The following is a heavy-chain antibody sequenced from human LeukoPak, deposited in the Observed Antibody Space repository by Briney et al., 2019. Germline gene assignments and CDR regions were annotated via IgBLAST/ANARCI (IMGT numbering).Heavy chain of an antibody. V-gene: IGHV3-30-3*01. Sequence: GRSLRLSCIASGFTSTRNCMHWVRQAPGKGLEWVAAVPHDGSSALYADSVKGRFIISRDNSKNTQYLQMNSLRIEDSAVYYCATGSDFYYDSWGQGILVTVSS. J-gene: IGHJ5*01. CDR3: ATGSDFYYDS. CDR1: GFTSTRNC. D-gene: IGHD1-26*01. CDR2: VPHDGSSA.